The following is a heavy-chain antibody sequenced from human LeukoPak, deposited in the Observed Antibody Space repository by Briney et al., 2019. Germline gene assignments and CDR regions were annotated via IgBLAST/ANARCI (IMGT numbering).Heavy chain of an antibody. CDR1: GYTFTDYA. J-gene: IGHJ6*02. CDR3: ARGDHCSTTTCYSYYYGMDV. CDR2: INVYNGNT. Sequence: GASVKVSCKASGYTFTDYAINWVRQAPGQGLEWMGRINVYNGNTNCPQKFQGRVTMTPDTSSNTAYMELRSLKSDDTAVYYCARGDHCSTTTCYSYYYGMDVWGQGTTVTVYS. D-gene: IGHD2-2*01. V-gene: IGHV1-18*01.